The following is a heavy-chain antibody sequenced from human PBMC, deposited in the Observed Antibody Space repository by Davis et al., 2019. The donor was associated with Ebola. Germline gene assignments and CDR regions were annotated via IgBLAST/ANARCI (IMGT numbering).Heavy chain of an antibody. D-gene: IGHD3-10*01. CDR3: ARHRSRFGGKMDV. V-gene: IGHV5-51*01. CDR2: LYPGDSDT. CDR1: GYSFPNYW. Sequence: GESLKISCQGSGYSFPNYWIGWVRQMPGKGLEWMGILYPGDSDTRYSPSFQGQVTISADKSISTAYLQWSSLKASDTAMYYCARHRSRFGGKMDVWGKGTTVTVSS. J-gene: IGHJ6*04.